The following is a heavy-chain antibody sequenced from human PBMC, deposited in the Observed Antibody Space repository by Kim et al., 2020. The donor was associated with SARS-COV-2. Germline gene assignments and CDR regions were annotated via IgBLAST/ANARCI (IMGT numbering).Heavy chain of an antibody. D-gene: IGHD6-13*01. CDR1: GFTFSSYA. V-gene: IGHV3-23*01. J-gene: IGHJ4*02. CDR3: AKAGYSSSWTRKGSYFDY. Sequence: GGSLRLSCAASGFTFSSYAMSWVRQAPGKGLEWVSAISGSGGSTYYADSVKGRFTISRDNSKNTLYLQMNSLRAEDTAVYYCAKAGYSSSWTRKGSYFDYWGQGTLVTVSS. CDR2: ISGSGGST.